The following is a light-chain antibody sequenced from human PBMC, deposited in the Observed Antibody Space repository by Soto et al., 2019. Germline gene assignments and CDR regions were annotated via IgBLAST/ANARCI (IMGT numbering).Light chain of an antibody. V-gene: IGKV3-15*01. CDR2: GAS. J-gene: IGKJ1*01. Sequence: IVLTHSPATLSASPGELVTLSCRASQSVTTNLAWYQQKPGQAPRLLIYGASTRASVIPARFSGRGSGTEFTLTITSLQSEDFAVYYCQQYDNWLWTFGQGTRWIS. CDR1: QSVTTN. CDR3: QQYDNWLWT.